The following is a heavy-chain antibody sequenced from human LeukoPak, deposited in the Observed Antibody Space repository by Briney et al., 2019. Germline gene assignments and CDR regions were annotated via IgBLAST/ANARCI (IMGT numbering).Heavy chain of an antibody. CDR3: ANVRDSSAYYAN. V-gene: IGHV3-23*01. D-gene: IGHD3-22*01. CDR2: ITGNRGNT. CDR1: GFTFSSNA. J-gene: IGHJ4*02. Sequence: PGGSLRLSCAASGFTFSSNAMSWVRQAPGKGLEWVSTITGNRGNTYYADSVKGRFTISISRDTSNSTLYLQMNSLRAEDTAVYYCANVRDSSAYYANWGQGTLVTVSS.